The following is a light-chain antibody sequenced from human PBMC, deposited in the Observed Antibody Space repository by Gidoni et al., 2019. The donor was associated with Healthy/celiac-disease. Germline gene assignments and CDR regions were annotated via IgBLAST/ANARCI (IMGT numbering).Light chain of an antibody. CDR1: QSVSSN. V-gene: IGKV3-15*01. CDR2: GAS. CDR3: QQYNNWPLYT. J-gene: IGKJ2*01. Sequence: DIVMPQSPATLAVSPGERATLSCRASQSVSSNLAWYQQKPGQAPRLLIYGASTRATGIPARFSGSGSGTEFTLTISSLQSEDCAVYYCQQYNNWPLYTFGQGTKLEIK.